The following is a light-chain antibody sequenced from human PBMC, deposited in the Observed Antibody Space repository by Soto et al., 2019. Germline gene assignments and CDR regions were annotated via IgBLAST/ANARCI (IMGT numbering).Light chain of an antibody. V-gene: IGKV1-5*03. CDR1: QTISSW. CDR3: QHYDSYPET. Sequence: DIQMTQSPSTLSGSVGDRVSITCRASQTISSWLAWYQQQPGKAPKLLIYKASTIKSGVPSRFSGSGSVTEFTLTISSLQPDDFATYYCQHYDSYPETFGQGTKVDIK. J-gene: IGKJ1*01. CDR2: KAS.